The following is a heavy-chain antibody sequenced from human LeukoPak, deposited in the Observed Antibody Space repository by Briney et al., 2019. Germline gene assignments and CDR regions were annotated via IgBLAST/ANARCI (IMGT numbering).Heavy chain of an antibody. D-gene: IGHD6-6*01. J-gene: IGHJ6*03. CDR3: ATPRIAARPGYYYMDV. CDR2: INHSGST. Sequence: SETLSLTCTVYGGSFSGYYWSWIRQPPGQGLEWVGEINHSGSTIYNPSLKSRVTISVDTSKNQFSLKLSSVTAADTAVYYCATPRIAARPGYYYMDVWGKGTTVTVSS. CDR1: GGSFSGYY. V-gene: IGHV4-34*01.